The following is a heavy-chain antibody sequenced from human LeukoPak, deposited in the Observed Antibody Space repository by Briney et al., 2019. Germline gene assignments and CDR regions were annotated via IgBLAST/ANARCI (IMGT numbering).Heavy chain of an antibody. CDR1: GYTLTSYA. J-gene: IGHJ6*04. CDR3: ARGYIYGYGHQYGMDV. D-gene: IGHD5-18*01. V-gene: IGHV7-4-1*02. CDR2: INTNTGNP. Sequence: ASVKVSCKASGYTLTSYAMNWVRQAPGQGLEWMGWINTNTGNPTYAQGFTGRFVFSLDTSVSTTYLQISSLKAEDTAVYYCARGYIYGYGHQYGMDVWGKGTTVTVSS.